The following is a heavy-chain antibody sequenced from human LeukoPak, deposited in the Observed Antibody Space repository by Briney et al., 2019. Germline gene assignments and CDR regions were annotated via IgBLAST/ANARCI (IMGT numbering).Heavy chain of an antibody. D-gene: IGHD3-9*01. CDR2: KSYDRSKK. CDR3: ARPSVHYDILTGYYPKYYFDY. CDR1: VFTFSSYA. J-gene: IGHJ4*02. V-gene: IGHV3-30-3*01. Sequence: GGPQTLSCAASVFTFSSYARHGAREAPGRGVEWVQVKSYDRSKKYYVDSVKGRFTISRDNSKNTLYLQMNSLRAEDTAVYYCARPSVHYDILTGYYPKYYFDYWGQGTLVTVSS.